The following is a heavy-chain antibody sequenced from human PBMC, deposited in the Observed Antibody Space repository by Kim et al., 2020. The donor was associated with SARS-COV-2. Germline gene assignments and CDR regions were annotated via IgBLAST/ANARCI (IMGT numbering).Heavy chain of an antibody. CDR3: ARDYYDFWSGLDY. Sequence: AQKFQGRVPITADKSTSTAYMELTSLRSEDTAVYYCARDYYDFWSGLDYWGQGTLVTVSS. V-gene: IGHV1-69*04. J-gene: IGHJ4*02. D-gene: IGHD3-3*01.